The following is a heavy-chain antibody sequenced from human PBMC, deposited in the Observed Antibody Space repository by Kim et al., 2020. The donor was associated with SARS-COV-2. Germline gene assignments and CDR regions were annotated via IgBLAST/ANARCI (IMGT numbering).Heavy chain of an antibody. Sequence: GGSLRLSCAASGLTFSNYGMHWVRQAPGKGLEWVAVIWYDGSNKYYEESVRGRFTISRDNSKNMVYLQMSSLRAEDTAVYYCVRDAKGPFDYWGQGTRVTVSS. CDR2: IWYDGSNK. CDR1: GLTFSNYG. J-gene: IGHJ4*02. V-gene: IGHV3-33*01. CDR3: VRDAKGPFDY.